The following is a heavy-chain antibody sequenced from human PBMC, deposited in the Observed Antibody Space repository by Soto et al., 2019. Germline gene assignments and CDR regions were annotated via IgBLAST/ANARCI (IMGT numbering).Heavy chain of an antibody. CDR1: GFTFSSYA. Sequence: EVQLLESGGGLVQPGGSLRLSCAASGFTFSSYAMSWVRQAPGKGLEWVSSISGSGDTIYYADFVKGRFTISRDNSKNTLYLQMNSLRAEDTALYYCAKGPGSYSDFDSWGQGTLVTVSS. J-gene: IGHJ4*02. CDR2: ISGSGDTI. V-gene: IGHV3-23*01. CDR3: AKGPGSYSDFDS. D-gene: IGHD1-26*01.